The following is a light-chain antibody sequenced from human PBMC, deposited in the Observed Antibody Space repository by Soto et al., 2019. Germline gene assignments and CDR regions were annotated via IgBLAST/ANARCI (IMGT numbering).Light chain of an antibody. Sequence: QTVVTQPASVSGSPGQSITISCTGTRSDVGGYNYVYWHQQHPGKALKLMIYDVTNRPSGVSDRFSGSKSGNTASLTISGLQAEDEADYYCSSYTSSSTYVFGAGTKLTVL. J-gene: IGLJ1*01. CDR2: DVT. CDR3: SSYTSSSTYV. CDR1: RSDVGGYNY. V-gene: IGLV2-14*01.